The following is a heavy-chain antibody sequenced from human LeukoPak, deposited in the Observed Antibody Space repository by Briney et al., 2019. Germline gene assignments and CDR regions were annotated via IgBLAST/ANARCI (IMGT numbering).Heavy chain of an antibody. CDR2: IYYSGST. V-gene: IGHV4-59*08. D-gene: IGHD3-10*01. Sequence: SETLSLTCTVSGGSMSSYYWSWLRQPPGKGVEGVGYIYYSGSTNYNPSLKSRVTISVDTSKTHFSLKLSSVTAADTAVYYCARQRGVLLWCGESPGGYNWFDPWGQGTLVTVSS. CDR3: ARQRGVLLWCGESPGGYNWFDP. J-gene: IGHJ5*02. CDR1: GGSMSSYY.